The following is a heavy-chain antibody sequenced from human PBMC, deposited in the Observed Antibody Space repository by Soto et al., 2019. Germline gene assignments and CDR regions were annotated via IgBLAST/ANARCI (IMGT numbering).Heavy chain of an antibody. Sequence: QVQLVQSGAEVKKPGSSVKVSCKASGGTFSSYAISWVRQAPGQGLEWIGGIIPIFGTANYAQKFQGRVTITSDESTSTAYMEMSSLRAEDTAVYYCARVVLEVGYSYGYDYYYGMDVWGQGTTVTVSS. CDR3: ARVVLEVGYSYGYDYYYGMDV. V-gene: IGHV1-69*01. D-gene: IGHD5-18*01. CDR2: IIPIFGTA. J-gene: IGHJ6*02. CDR1: GGTFSSYA.